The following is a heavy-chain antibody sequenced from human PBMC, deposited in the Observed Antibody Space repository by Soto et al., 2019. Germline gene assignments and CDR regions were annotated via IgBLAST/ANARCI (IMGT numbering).Heavy chain of an antibody. CDR2: INHSGST. J-gene: IGHJ6*02. CDR1: GGSLSGYY. Sequence: SETLSLTWAVYGGSLSGYYWSWIRQPPGKGLEWIGEINHSGSTNYDPSFKSRVTISVDTSKNQVSLKLSSVTAADTAVYYCARLATWVTYYYYYGMDVWGQGTTVTVSS. CDR3: ARLATWVTYYYYYGMDV. D-gene: IGHD5-18*01. V-gene: IGHV4-34*01.